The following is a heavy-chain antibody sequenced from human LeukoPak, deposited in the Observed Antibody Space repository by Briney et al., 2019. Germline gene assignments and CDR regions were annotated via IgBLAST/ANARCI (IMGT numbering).Heavy chain of an antibody. CDR2: IYYSGST. V-gene: IGHV4-59*01. Sequence: SETLSLTCTVSGGSISSYYWSWIRQPPGKGLEWIGYIYYSGSTNYNPSLKSRVTISVDTSKNQFSLKLSSVTAADTAVYYCAREYYGSSGYYNDYWGQGALVTVSS. J-gene: IGHJ4*02. CDR3: AREYYGSSGYYNDY. CDR1: GGSISSYY. D-gene: IGHD3-22*01.